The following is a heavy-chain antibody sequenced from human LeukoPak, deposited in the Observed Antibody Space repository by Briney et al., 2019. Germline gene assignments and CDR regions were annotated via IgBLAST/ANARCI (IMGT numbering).Heavy chain of an antibody. CDR2: IYPDDSYT. CDR1: GYSFTNYW. D-gene: IGHD3-10*01. J-gene: IGHJ3*02. V-gene: IGHV5-51*01. CDR3: ARRSGSDALDI. Sequence: GESLKISCKGSGYSFTNYWIAWVRQMPGKGLEWMGIIYPDDSYTTYSPSFQGQVTISADKSISTAYLQWRSLKASDTAMYYCARRSGSDALDIWGQGTMVTVSS.